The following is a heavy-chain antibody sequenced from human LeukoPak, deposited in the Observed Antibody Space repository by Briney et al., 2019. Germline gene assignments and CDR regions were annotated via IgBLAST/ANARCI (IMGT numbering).Heavy chain of an antibody. CDR3: ARDLNYVTLGYDILADVGYYFDY. CDR2: ISPHNGNT. D-gene: IGHD3-9*01. CDR1: GYTFTMYG. V-gene: IGHV1-18*01. J-gene: IGHJ4*02. Sequence: EASVKASCKASGYTFTMYGISWVRQAPGQGLQWLGWISPHNGNTKYAQDLQGRVSMTTDTSTSTAYLELRSLRSDDTAIYYCARDLNYVTLGYDILADVGYYFDYWGQGSLVTVSS.